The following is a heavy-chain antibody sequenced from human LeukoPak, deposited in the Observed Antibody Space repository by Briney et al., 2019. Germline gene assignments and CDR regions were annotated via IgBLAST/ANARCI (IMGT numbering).Heavy chain of an antibody. CDR2: IIPIFGTA. D-gene: IGHD3/OR15-3a*01. V-gene: IGHV1-69*13. CDR3: ARDHGQNWFDP. CDR1: GGTFSSYA. Sequence: GASVKVSCTASGGTFSSYAISWVRQAPGQGLEWMGGIIPIFGTANYAQKFQGRVTITANESTSTAYMELSSLRSEDTAVYYCARDHGQNWFDPWGQGTLVTVSS. J-gene: IGHJ5*02.